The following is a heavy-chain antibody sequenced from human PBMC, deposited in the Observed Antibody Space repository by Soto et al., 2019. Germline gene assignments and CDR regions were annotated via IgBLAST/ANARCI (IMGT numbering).Heavy chain of an antibody. Sequence: PGGSLRLSCAAPGFTFSSYSMNWVRQAPGKGLEWVSYISSSSSTIYYADSVKGRFTISRDNAKNSLYLQMNSLRAEDTAVYYCARGSMVRGVINAFDIWGQGTMVTVSS. CDR3: ARGSMVRGVINAFDI. D-gene: IGHD3-10*01. V-gene: IGHV3-48*01. CDR2: ISSSSSTI. J-gene: IGHJ3*02. CDR1: GFTFSSYS.